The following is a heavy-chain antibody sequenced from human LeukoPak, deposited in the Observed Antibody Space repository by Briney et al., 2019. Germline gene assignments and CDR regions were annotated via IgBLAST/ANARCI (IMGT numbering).Heavy chain of an antibody. J-gene: IGHJ4*02. CDR2: MNPNSGNT. V-gene: IGHV1-8*01. CDR3: ARGYTAMGTYYFDY. Sequence: ASVTVSCKASGYTFTSYDINWVRQAPGQGLEWMGWMNPNSGNTGYAQKFQGRVTMTRNTSISTAYMELSSLRSEDTAVYYCARGYTAMGTYYFDYWGQGTLVTVSS. CDR1: GYTFTSYD. D-gene: IGHD5-18*01.